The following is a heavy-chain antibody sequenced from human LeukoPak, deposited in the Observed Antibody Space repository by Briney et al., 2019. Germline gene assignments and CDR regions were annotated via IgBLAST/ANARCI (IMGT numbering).Heavy chain of an antibody. J-gene: IGHJ4*02. CDR2: ISYDGSNK. CDR1: GFTFRSHA. V-gene: IGHV3-30*04. Sequence: GGSLRLSCAASGFTFRSHAMRWVRQAPGKGLEWVAVISYDGSNKYYADSVKGRFTISRDNSKNTLCLQMNSLRAEDTAVYYCARDSLYCSSTSCPIDYWGQGTLVTVSS. CDR3: ARDSLYCSSTSCPIDY. D-gene: IGHD2-2*01.